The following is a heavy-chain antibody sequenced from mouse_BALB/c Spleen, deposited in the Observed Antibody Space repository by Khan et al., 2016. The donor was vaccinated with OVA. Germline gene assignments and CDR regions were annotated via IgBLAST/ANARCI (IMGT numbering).Heavy chain of an antibody. CDR2: IDPENGNT. CDR3: ARAGYAPWFAD. J-gene: IGHJ3*01. V-gene: IGHV14-1*02. Sequence: EVQLQQSGAELVRPGALVKLSCKASGFNIKDYYIHWVKQRPEQGLEWIGWIDPENGNTIYDPKFQGKANITADTSSNTAYLHFSSLTSEDTAVYYCARAGYAPWFADWGQGTLVTVSA. D-gene: IGHD2-2*01. CDR1: GFNIKDYY.